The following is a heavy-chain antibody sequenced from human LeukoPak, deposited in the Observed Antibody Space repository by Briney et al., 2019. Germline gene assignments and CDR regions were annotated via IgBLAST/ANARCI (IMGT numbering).Heavy chain of an antibody. D-gene: IGHD6-13*01. CDR1: GASISRYY. Sequence: SETLSLTCSVSGASISRYYWSWIRQPPGKGLEWIGYFHHSGNTNYSPSLSSRITMSVDTSKNQFSLRLNSVTAADTALYYCARRAAALDSWGQGTLVTVSS. CDR3: ARRAAALDS. J-gene: IGHJ4*02. V-gene: IGHV4-59*12. CDR2: FHHSGNT.